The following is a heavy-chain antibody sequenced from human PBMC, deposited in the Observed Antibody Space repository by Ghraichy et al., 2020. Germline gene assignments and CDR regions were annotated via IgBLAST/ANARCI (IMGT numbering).Heavy chain of an antibody. V-gene: IGHV4-61*08. CDR1: DASVSSSGYY. CDR3: ARPRYGSEDWHFDL. CDR2: IHYNGKT. J-gene: IGHJ2*01. Sequence: SETLSLTCTVSDASVSSSGYYWNWIRQSPEKGLEWIAFIHYNGKTEYNPSLKSRVTISVDTSKNQFSLTLSSVTAADTAIYYCARPRYGSEDWHFDLWGRGTLVTVSS. D-gene: IGHD3-10*01.